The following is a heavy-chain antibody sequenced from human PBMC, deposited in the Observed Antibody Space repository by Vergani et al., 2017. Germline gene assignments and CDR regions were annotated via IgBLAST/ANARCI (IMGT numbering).Heavy chain of an antibody. CDR1: GGSISDYY. V-gene: IGHV4-59*01. J-gene: IGHJ3*02. CDR2: IYKSGSS. D-gene: IGHD6-19*01. Sequence: QVQLQESGPGLVKSSETLSLTCTVSGGSISDYYWNWLRQPPGEGLEWIGYIYKSGSSTYNPSLKGRVTISADTSKNQFSLKLTSVTAADTALYYCARDHGYSTGWYSAFDIWGQGTMVTVS. CDR3: ARDHGYSTGWYSAFDI.